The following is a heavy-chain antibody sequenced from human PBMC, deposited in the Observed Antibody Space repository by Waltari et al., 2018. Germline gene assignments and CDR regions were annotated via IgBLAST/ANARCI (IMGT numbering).Heavy chain of an antibody. J-gene: IGHJ4*02. Sequence: QVQLVQSGAEVKKPGASVKVSCKASGYTFTSYYMPWVRQAPGQGLEWMGIINPSGGSTSYTQKFQGRVTMTRDTSTSTVYMELSSLRSEDTAVYYCATRGGIQPFDYWGQGTLVTVSS. CDR2: INPSGGST. CDR1: GYTFTSYY. D-gene: IGHD5-18*01. V-gene: IGHV1-46*01. CDR3: ATRGGIQPFDY.